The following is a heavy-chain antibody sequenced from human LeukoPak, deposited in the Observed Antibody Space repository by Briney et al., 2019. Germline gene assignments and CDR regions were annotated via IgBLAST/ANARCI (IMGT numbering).Heavy chain of an antibody. CDR1: DGSISDYY. CDR2: MYYTGST. Sequence: WETLSLTCTVSDGSISDYYWSWIRQPPGKGLEWIAYMYYTGSTDFNPSLRSRVTISIDTSKNQFSLKLRSVTAADTAVYYCATQSPGVATDNWGQRALASVSS. V-gene: IGHV4-59*01. D-gene: IGHD3-3*01. CDR3: ATQSPGVATDN. J-gene: IGHJ4*02.